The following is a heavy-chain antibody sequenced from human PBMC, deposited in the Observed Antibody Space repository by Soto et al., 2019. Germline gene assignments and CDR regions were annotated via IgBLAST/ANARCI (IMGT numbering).Heavy chain of an antibody. V-gene: IGHV3-23*01. CDR3: AKDREGVVPDYLDY. CDR2: ISGNGDRT. Sequence: EVQLLESGGDLVQPGGSLRLSCAASGFTFSTYAMTWVRQAPGKGLEWVSGISGNGDRTDYADSVKGRFTISRDNSKNTLYLHMNDLRDEDTAVYYCAKDREGVVPDYLDYWVQGTLVTVSS. CDR1: GFTFSTYA. J-gene: IGHJ4*02. D-gene: IGHD3-22*01.